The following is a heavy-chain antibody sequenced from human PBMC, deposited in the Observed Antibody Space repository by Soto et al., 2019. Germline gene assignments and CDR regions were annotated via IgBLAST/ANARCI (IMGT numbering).Heavy chain of an antibody. J-gene: IGHJ4*02. CDR3: AKEGVAYYGSGSPGIYFDY. D-gene: IGHD3-10*01. V-gene: IGHV3-23*01. Sequence: EVQLLESGGGLVQPGGSLRLSCAASGFTFSSYAMSWVRQAPGKGLEWVSAISGSGGSTYYADSVKGRFTISRDNSKNTLYLQMNSLRAEDTAVYYCAKEGVAYYGSGSPGIYFDYWGQGTLVTVSS. CDR2: ISGSGGST. CDR1: GFTFSSYA.